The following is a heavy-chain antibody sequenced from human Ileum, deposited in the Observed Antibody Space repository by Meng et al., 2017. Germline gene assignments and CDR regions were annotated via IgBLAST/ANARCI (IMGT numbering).Heavy chain of an antibody. CDR3: ATLSYSSLGY. V-gene: IGHV3-23*04. Sequence: VWVGESGGGLRMRGGSLSLACAAYGFNFSNYAMSWVRQAPGKGLEWVSAVSGSGDGTYYPDSVKGRFTISRDNFKSTLYLQMNSLRADDTAVYYCATLSYSSLGYWGQGTLVTVSS. CDR2: VSGSGDGT. D-gene: IGHD1-26*01. J-gene: IGHJ4*02. CDR1: GFNFSNYA.